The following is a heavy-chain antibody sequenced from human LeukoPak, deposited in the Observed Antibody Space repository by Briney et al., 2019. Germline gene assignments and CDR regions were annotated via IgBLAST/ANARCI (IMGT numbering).Heavy chain of an antibody. CDR3: ARLFLYAVTGTGRIDWYFDL. Sequence: GGSLRLSCAASGFTFSSYAMHWVRQAPGKGLEGVAVISYDGSNKYYADSVRGRFTISRDNSNTTLYLQMNRLRAEDTAVHYCARLFLYAVTGTGRIDWYFDLWGRGTLVTVSS. J-gene: IGHJ2*01. CDR2: ISYDGSNK. V-gene: IGHV3-30*04. CDR1: GFTFSSYA. D-gene: IGHD6-19*01.